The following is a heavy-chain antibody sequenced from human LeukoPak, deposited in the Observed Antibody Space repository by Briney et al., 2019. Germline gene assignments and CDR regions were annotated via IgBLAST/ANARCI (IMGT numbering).Heavy chain of an antibody. J-gene: IGHJ3*02. CDR1: GFTFSTYG. CDR3: AEITIDGFDI. CDR2: ISYDGSTK. Sequence: PGGSLRLSCTASGFTFSTYGMHWVRQAPGKGLEWVTLISYDGSTKYYSDSVKGRFTLSRDNSKNSLYLQMNSLRPEDTAVYFCAEITIDGFDIWGQGTRVTVSS. D-gene: IGHD3-16*01. V-gene: IGHV3-30*03.